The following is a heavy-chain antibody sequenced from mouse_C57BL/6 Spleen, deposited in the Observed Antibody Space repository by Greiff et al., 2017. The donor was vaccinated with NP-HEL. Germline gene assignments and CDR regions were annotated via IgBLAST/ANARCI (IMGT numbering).Heavy chain of an antibody. V-gene: IGHV1-47*01. CDR2: FHPYNDDT. D-gene: IGHD1-1*01. Sequence: QVQLKQSGAELVKPGASVKMSCKASGYTFTTYPIEWMKQNHGKSLEWIGNFHPYNDDTKYNEKFKGKATLTVEKSSSTVYLELSRLTSDDSAVYDWGRGDYDISYWYYDVWGTGTTVTVAS. CDR3: GRGDYDISYWYYDV. CDR1: GYTFTTYP. J-gene: IGHJ1*03.